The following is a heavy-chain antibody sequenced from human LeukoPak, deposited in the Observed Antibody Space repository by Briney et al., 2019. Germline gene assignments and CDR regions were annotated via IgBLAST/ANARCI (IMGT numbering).Heavy chain of an antibody. J-gene: IGHJ4*02. CDR2: IYTSGST. CDR1: GGSISSYY. D-gene: IGHD1-26*01. V-gene: IGHV4-4*07. CDR3: ARENSGSYRGFDY. Sequence: PSETLSLTCTVSGGSISSYYWSWIRQLAGKGLEWIGRIYTSGSTSYNASLKSRVSMSVDTSKNQFSLKLSSVTAADTAVFYCARENSGSYRGFDYWGQGTLVTVSS.